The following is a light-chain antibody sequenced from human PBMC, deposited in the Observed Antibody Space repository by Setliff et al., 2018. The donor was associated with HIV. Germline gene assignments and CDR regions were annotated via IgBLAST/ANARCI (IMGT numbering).Light chain of an antibody. CDR1: SSDIGGYNY. V-gene: IGLV2-8*01. J-gene: IGLJ2*01. Sequence: LTQPPSASGSPGQSVTISCTGTSSDIGGYNYVSWYQQHPGKAPKLLIYEITKRPSGVPDRFSGSKSGNTASLTISGLQAEDEADYYCSSYTSSSTQVVFGGGTKVTVL. CDR3: SSYTSSSTQVV. CDR2: EIT.